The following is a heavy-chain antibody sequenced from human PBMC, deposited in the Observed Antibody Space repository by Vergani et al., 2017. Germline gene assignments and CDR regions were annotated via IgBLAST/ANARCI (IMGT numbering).Heavy chain of an antibody. J-gene: IGHJ4*02. V-gene: IGHV3-21*01. CDR2: ISRSSSYI. CDR1: GFTFSSYS. D-gene: IGHD6-6*01. Sequence: EVQLLESGGGLVQPGGSLRLSCAASGFTFSSYSMNWVRQAPGKGLEWVSSISRSSSYIYYADSVKGRFAISRDNAKNSLYLQMNSLRAEDTAVYYCARGGRIAARPIDYWGQGTLVTVSS. CDR3: ARGGRIAARPIDY.